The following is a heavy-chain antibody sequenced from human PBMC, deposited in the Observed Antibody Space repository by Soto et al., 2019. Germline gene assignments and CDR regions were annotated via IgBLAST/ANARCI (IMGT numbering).Heavy chain of an antibody. CDR3: AAGEYYDFWSGYYFDY. D-gene: IGHD3-3*01. V-gene: IGHV1-58*01. CDR2: IVVGSGNT. J-gene: IGHJ4*02. CDR1: GFTFTSSA. Sequence: SVKVSCKASGFTFTSSAVQWVRQARGQRLEWIGWIVVGSGNTNYAQKFQERVTITRDMSTSTAYMELSSLRSEDTAVYYCAAGEYYDFWSGYYFDYWGQGTLVTVSS.